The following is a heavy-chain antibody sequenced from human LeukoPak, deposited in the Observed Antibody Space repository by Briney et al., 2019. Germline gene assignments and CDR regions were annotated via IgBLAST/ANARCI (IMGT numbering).Heavy chain of an antibody. CDR2: ISGSGGST. D-gene: IGHD3-10*01. J-gene: IGHJ4*02. CDR1: GFTFSSYA. Sequence: PGGSLRLSCAASGFTFSSYAMSWVRQALGKGLERVSAISGSGGSTYYGDSVKGRFTISRDNSKNTLYLQMNSLRAEDTAVYYCAIQSRGYYYGSGSYRSGDYFDYWGQGTLVTVSS. V-gene: IGHV3-23*01. CDR3: AIQSRGYYYGSGSYRSGDYFDY.